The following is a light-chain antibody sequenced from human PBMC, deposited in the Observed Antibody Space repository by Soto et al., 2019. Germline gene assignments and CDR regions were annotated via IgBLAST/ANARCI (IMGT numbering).Light chain of an antibody. J-gene: IGLJ1*01. Sequence: QSVLTQPASVSGSPGQSLTISCTGTTSDIGAYNYVSWYQQRPGKAPKLIIYEVTRRPSGVPDRIFGSKSYTTASLTVSGLQAEDEADYYCSSFAGTNSFVFGTGTKVTVL. V-gene: IGLV2-8*01. CDR2: EVT. CDR3: SSFAGTNSFV. CDR1: TSDIGAYNY.